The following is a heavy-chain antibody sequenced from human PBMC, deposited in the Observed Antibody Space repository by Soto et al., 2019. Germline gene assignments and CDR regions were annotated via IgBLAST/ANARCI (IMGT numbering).Heavy chain of an antibody. D-gene: IGHD5-18*01. CDR3: AKDYSYGGENWFDP. V-gene: IGHV3-30*18. CDR2: ISYDGSNK. Sequence: QVQLVESGGGVVLPGRSLRLSCAASGFTFSSYGMHWVRQAPGKGLEWVAVISYDGSNKYYADSVKGRFTISRDNSKNTLYLQMNSLRAEDTAVYYCAKDYSYGGENWFDPWGQGTLVTVSS. J-gene: IGHJ5*02. CDR1: GFTFSSYG.